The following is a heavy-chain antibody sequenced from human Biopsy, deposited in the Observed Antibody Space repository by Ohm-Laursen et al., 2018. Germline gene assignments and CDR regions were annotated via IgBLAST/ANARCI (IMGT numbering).Heavy chain of an antibody. CDR3: ARGQDSSYLAYGMDV. Sequence: PSDTLSLTCTVSGESMGTYYWSWIRQPPGKGLEWIGYIYNRGSTKYNSSLKSRVTISVDTSKNQFSLTVRSVTAADTAMYYCARGQDSSYLAYGMDVWGQGTTVTVSS. D-gene: IGHD6-19*01. CDR1: GESMGTYY. CDR2: IYNRGST. V-gene: IGHV4-59*12. J-gene: IGHJ6*02.